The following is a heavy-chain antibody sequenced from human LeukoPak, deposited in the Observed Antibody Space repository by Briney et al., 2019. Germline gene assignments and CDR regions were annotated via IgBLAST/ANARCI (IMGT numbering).Heavy chain of an antibody. CDR1: GYTFTSYG. Sequence: ASVKVSCKASGYTFTSYGISWVRQAPGQGLAWMGWISAYNGNTNYAQKLQGRVTMTTDTSTSTAYMELRSLRSDDTAVYYCQVGGAVAGTFDYWGQGTLVTVSS. CDR2: ISAYNGNT. D-gene: IGHD6-19*01. V-gene: IGHV1-18*01. CDR3: QVGGAVAGTFDY. J-gene: IGHJ4*02.